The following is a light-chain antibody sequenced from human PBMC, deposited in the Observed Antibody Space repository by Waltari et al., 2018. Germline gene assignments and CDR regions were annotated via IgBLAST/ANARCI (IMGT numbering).Light chain of an antibody. Sequence: DIQMTQSPSSLSASVGDRVTITCRASQSVKNNLAWYQQAPGKAPKVLIHKASRLASGAPSRFSGSGYGTEFTLTISSLQPDDFATYYCQEYDSLPVTFGGGTKVEI. CDR2: KAS. CDR3: QEYDSLPVT. CDR1: QSVKNN. J-gene: IGKJ4*02. V-gene: IGKV1-5*03.